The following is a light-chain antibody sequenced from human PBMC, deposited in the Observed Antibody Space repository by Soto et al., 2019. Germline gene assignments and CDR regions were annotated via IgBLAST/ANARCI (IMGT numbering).Light chain of an antibody. CDR3: AAGDDSLGGVV. Sequence: QSVLTQPPSASGTPGQRVTISCSGSSSNIGSNYVYWYQQLPGTAPKLLIYRNNQRPSGVPDRFSGSKSGTSASLAISGLGSEDGADYYCAAGDDSLGGVVFGGGPKLTAL. V-gene: IGLV1-47*01. J-gene: IGLJ2*01. CDR2: RNN. CDR1: SSNIGSNY.